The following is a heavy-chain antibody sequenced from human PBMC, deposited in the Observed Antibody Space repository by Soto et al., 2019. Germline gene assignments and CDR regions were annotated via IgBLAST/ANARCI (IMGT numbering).Heavy chain of an antibody. CDR2: INTGNGNP. Sequence: QVQLVQSGAEVKKPGASVKVSCKASGITYTTYAIHWVRQAPGQGLEWMGWINTGNGNPRYSQRFQGRVTLTTDTSASTAYMDLSSLTSEDTAVDYCARSISGYVTWGQGTLITVSS. D-gene: IGHD5-12*01. CDR3: ARSISGYVT. J-gene: IGHJ5*02. CDR1: GITYTTYA. V-gene: IGHV1-3*04.